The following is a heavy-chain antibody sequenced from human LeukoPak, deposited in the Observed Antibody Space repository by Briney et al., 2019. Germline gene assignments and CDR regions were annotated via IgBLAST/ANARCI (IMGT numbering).Heavy chain of an antibody. V-gene: IGHV4-34*01. D-gene: IGHD2-2*02. CDR1: GGSFSGYY. J-gene: IGHJ4*02. Sequence: SETLSLTCAVYGGSFSGYYWGWIRQPPGKGLEWIGEINHSGSTNYNPSLKSRVTISVDTSKNQFSLKLSSVTAADTAVYYCARVHTPPSDYWGQGTLVTVSS. CDR2: INHSGST. CDR3: ARVHTPPSDY.